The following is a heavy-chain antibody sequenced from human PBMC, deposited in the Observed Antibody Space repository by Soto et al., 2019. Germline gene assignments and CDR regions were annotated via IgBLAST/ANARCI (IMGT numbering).Heavy chain of an antibody. J-gene: IGHJ4*02. Sequence: SGPTLVNPTQTLTLTCTFSGFSITGNGEGVGWIRQPPGKALEWLALIYWADDKRYSPSLRNRLTITLDNSKDQVILTMTDMGPADTATXYCAHGYVQLLATFHYFDSWGQGTQVTVSS. CDR3: AHGYVQLLATFHYFDS. CDR1: GFSITGNGEG. V-gene: IGHV2-5*02. CDR2: IYWADDK. D-gene: IGHD2-2*01.